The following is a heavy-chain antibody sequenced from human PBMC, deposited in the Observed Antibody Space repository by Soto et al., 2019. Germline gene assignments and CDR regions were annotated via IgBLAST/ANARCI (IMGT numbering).Heavy chain of an antibody. V-gene: IGHV3-23*01. D-gene: IGHD6-13*01. Sequence: GGSLRLSCAASGFTFSSYAMSWVRQAPGKGLEWVSAISGSGGSTYYADSVKVRFTISRDNSKNTLYLQMNNLRAEDTAVYYCAKDLIAAADEKFDYWGQGTLVTVSS. CDR1: GFTFSSYA. J-gene: IGHJ4*02. CDR2: ISGSGGST. CDR3: AKDLIAAADEKFDY.